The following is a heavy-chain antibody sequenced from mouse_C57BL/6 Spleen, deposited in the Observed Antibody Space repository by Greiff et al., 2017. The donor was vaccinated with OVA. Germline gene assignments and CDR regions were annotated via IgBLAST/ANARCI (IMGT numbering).Heavy chain of an antibody. CDR1: GYSFTSYW. Sequence: VQLQQPGAELVMPGASVTLSCNVTGYSFTSYWLYWLKLRLGQGLEWCGEFDPSDSYTNYNQKFKGKSTLTVDKSSSTVYMQLSSLTSEDSAVYYCARKSWDDAMDYWGQGTSVTVSS. V-gene: IGHV1-69*01. J-gene: IGHJ4*01. D-gene: IGHD4-1*01. CDR2: FDPSDSYT. CDR3: ARKSWDDAMDY.